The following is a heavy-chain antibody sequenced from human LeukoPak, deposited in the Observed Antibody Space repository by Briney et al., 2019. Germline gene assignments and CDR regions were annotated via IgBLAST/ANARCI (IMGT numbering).Heavy chain of an antibody. CDR2: IYHSGST. J-gene: IGHJ4*02. Sequence: SETLSLTCAVSGGSISSSNWWSWVRQTPGKGLEWIGEIYHSGSTNYNPSLKSRVTISVDTSKNRFSLRLSSVTAADTAVYYCARVTGYMVEDYFDYWGQGTLVTVSS. CDR3: ARVTGYMVEDYFDY. D-gene: IGHD6-13*01. V-gene: IGHV4-4*02. CDR1: GGSISSSNW.